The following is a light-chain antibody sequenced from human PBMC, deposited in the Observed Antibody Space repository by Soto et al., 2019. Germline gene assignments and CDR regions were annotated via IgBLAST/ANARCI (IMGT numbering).Light chain of an antibody. Sequence: DIQMTQSPSTLSASVGDRVTITCRASQSISSWLAWYQQKPGKAPKLLIYDASSLESGVPSRFSGSGSGTEFTLTISSLQPEDFATYYCLQHNSYSVTFGQGTKVDIK. CDR3: LQHNSYSVT. J-gene: IGKJ1*01. CDR1: QSISSW. CDR2: DAS. V-gene: IGKV1-5*01.